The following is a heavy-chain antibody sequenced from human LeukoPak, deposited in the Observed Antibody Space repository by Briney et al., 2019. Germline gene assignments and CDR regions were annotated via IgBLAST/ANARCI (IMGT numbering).Heavy chain of an antibody. D-gene: IGHD1-26*01. V-gene: IGHV3-9*01. Sequence: GGSLRLSCAASGFTFDDYAMHWVRQVPGRGLEWVSSISSKSDRIAYADSVKGRFTVSRDSAQSSLYLQMNSLRAEDTALYYCAKDAVGSYYFYYMDVWGKGTTVTISS. CDR1: GFTFDDYA. CDR2: ISSKSDRI. J-gene: IGHJ6*03. CDR3: AKDAVGSYYFYYMDV.